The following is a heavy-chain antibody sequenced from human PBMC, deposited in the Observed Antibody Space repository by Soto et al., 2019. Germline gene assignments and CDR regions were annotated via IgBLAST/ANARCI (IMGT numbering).Heavy chain of an antibody. CDR1: GFTFSSYS. V-gene: IGHV3-33*08. CDR3: ARDPYGDYYMDV. CDR2: IWYDGSNK. D-gene: IGHD4-17*01. J-gene: IGHJ6*03. Sequence: GGSLRLSCAASGFTFSSYSMNWVRQAPGKGLEWVAVIWYDGSNKYYADSVKGRFTISRDNSKNTLYLQMNSLRAEDTAVYYCARDPYGDYYMDVWGKGTTVTVSS.